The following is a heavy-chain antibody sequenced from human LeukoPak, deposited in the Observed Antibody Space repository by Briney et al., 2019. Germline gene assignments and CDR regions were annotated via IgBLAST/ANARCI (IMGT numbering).Heavy chain of an antibody. Sequence: SGPTLVNPAQTLTLTCTFSGFSLGTSGVGVGWIRQPPGKALEWLAFIHWNDDKRYSPSLNSRLTITKATSKNQVVLTMTNMDPVDTATYYCARRPSWAPHNWFDPWGQGTLVTVSS. CDR1: GFSLGTSGVG. CDR3: ARRPSWAPHNWFDP. J-gene: IGHJ5*02. V-gene: IGHV2-5*01. D-gene: IGHD3-16*01. CDR2: IHWNDDK.